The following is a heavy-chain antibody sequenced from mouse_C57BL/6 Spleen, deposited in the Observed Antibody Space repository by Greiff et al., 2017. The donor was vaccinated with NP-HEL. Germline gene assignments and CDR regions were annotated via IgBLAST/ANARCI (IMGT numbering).Heavy chain of an antibody. CDR1: GYTFTDHT. D-gene: IGHD3-2*02. Sequence: VQLQQSDAELVKPGASVKISCKVSGYTFTDHTIHWMKQRPEQGLEWIGYIYPRDGSTKYNEKFKGKATLTADKSSSTAYRQLNSLTSEDSAVYCSAREWDSSGDDFDYWGKGTTLTVSS. CDR2: IYPRDGST. V-gene: IGHV1-78*01. CDR3: AREWDSSGDDFDY. J-gene: IGHJ2*01.